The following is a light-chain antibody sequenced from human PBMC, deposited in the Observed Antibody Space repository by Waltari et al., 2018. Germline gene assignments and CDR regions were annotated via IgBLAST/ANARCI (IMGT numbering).Light chain of an antibody. J-gene: IGKJ2*01. CDR1: QGLADSAGYTR. Sequence: DVVMTQSPLSLPVTPGQSASISCRSSQGLADSAGYTRLSWFYQGPGQSPRRLIHGVSNRASGVPDRFSGSGAGTEFTLKISRVEAEDVGVYYCMQTTHWPHNFGQGTKLEIK. CDR2: GVS. CDR3: MQTTHWPHN. V-gene: IGKV2-30*01.